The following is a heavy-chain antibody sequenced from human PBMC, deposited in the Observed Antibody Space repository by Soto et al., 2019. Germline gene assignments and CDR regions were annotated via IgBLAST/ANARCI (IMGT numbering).Heavy chain of an antibody. CDR1: GYTFTSYG. CDR2: ISAYNGNT. Sequence: QVQLVQSGAEVKKPGASVKVSCKASGYTFTSYGISWVRQAPGQGLEWMGWISAYNGNTNYAQKLQGRVTMTTDTSTSTGYMELRRLRSDDTAVYYCARDVTFGGVIASYYFDYWGQGTLVTVSS. V-gene: IGHV1-18*01. CDR3: ARDVTFGGVIASYYFDY. D-gene: IGHD3-16*02. J-gene: IGHJ4*02.